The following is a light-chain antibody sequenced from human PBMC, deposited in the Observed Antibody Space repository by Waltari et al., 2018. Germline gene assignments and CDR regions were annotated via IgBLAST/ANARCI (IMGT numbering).Light chain of an antibody. CDR2: STN. J-gene: IGLJ3*02. CDR3: AAWDDNLRAWV. CDR1: SSNIRGNS. V-gene: IGLV1-44*01. Sequence: QSVVTQPPSASGTPGQRVSISCSGRSSNIRGNSGNWYQHVPGAGPRLLLYSTNQRPSGVPDRFSGSKSGTSASLAISGLQSDDEADYYCAAWDDNLRAWVFGGGTKLTVL.